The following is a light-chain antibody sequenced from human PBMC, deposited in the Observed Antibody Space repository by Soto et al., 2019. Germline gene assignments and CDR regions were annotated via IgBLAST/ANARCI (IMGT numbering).Light chain of an antibody. CDR3: CSYTSSSTLVV. CDR2: DVS. Sequence: QSALTQPASVSGSPGQSITISCTGTSSDVGGYNYVSWYQQHPGKAPKLMIYDVSNRPSGVSNRFSGSKSGNTASLTISGLQAADEADDYCCSYTSSSTLVVFGGGTKLTVL. J-gene: IGLJ2*01. CDR1: SSDVGGYNY. V-gene: IGLV2-14*01.